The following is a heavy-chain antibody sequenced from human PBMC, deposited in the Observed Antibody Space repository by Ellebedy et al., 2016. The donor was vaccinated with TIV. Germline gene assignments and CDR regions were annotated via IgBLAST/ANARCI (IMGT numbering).Heavy chain of an antibody. CDR1: GFTFSSYS. V-gene: IGHV3-74*01. D-gene: IGHD2-15*01. CDR2: INSDGSNT. J-gene: IGHJ4*02. Sequence: PGGSLRLSCAASGFTFSSYSINWVRQAPGKGLVWVSRINSDGSNTSYVDSVKGRFTISRDSAKNTLYLQMNSLRAEDTAVYYCARGVVGAGNGNEYWGRGTLVTVSS. CDR3: ARGVVGAGNGNEY.